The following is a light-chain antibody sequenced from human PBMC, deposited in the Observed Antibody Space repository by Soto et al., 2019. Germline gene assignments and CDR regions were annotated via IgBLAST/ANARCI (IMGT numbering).Light chain of an antibody. V-gene: IGKV1-39*01. CDR1: QSISTY. CDR2: AAS. CDR3: QQSDSAPPT. J-gene: IGKJ1*01. Sequence: DIQMTQSPSSLSASVGDRVTITCRASQSISTYLNWYQQKPGTAPKLLIYAASTLHSGVPSRFSGSGSGTDFALTISSLQPEDFATYSCQQSDSAPPTFGQGTKVEIK.